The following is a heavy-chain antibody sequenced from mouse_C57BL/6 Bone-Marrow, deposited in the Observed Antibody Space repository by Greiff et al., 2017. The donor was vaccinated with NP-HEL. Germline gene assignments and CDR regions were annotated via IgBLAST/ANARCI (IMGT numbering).Heavy chain of an antibody. CDR3: ARPYGSSSYWYFDV. D-gene: IGHD1-1*01. Sequence: EVKVEESGGGLVQPGGSLKLSCAASGFTFSDYYMYWVRQTPEKRLEWVAYISNGGGSTYYPDTVKGRFTISRDNAKNTRYLQMSRLKSEDTAMYYCARPYGSSSYWYFDVWGTGTTVTVSS. V-gene: IGHV5-12*01. CDR1: GFTFSDYY. J-gene: IGHJ1*03. CDR2: ISNGGGST.